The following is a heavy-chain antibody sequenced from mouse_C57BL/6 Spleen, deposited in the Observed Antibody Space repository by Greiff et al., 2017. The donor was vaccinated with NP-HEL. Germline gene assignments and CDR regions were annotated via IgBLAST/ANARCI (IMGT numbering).Heavy chain of an antibody. CDR3: ARGATVVAGYYAMDY. J-gene: IGHJ4*01. Sequence: EVQLQQSGPELVKPGASVKISCKASGYTFTDYYMNWVKQSHGKSLEWIGDINPNNGGTSYNQKFKGKATLTVDKSSSTAYMELRSLTSEDSAVYYCARGATVVAGYYAMDYWGQGTSVTVSS. CDR2: INPNNGGT. D-gene: IGHD1-1*01. V-gene: IGHV1-26*01. CDR1: GYTFTDYY.